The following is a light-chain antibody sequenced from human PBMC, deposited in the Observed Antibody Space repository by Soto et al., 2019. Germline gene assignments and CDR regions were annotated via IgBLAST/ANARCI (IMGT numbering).Light chain of an antibody. J-gene: IGLJ1*01. CDR1: SSNIGNND. Sequence: QSVLTQPPSASGTPGQRVTSCCSGSSSNIGNNDVYWYQQFPGTAPKLVVYKNNQRPSGVPDRFSGSKSGTSASLAISGLRSEDEADYYYETWDESVGEYFGTGTEVSV. CDR3: ETWDESVGEY. V-gene: IGLV1-47*01. CDR2: KNN.